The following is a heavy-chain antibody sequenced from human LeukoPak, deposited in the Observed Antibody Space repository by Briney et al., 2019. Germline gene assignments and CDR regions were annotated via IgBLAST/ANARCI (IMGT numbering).Heavy chain of an antibody. CDR2: INPRGGST. CDR1: GYTFTSHF. D-gene: IGHD5-18*01. J-gene: IGHJ6*03. V-gene: IGHV1-46*01. CDR3: ARGRGANSYGWGSYYYYYMDV. Sequence: ASVKVSCKASGYTFTSHFMHWVRQAPGQGLEWMGIINPRGGSTSYTQKFQGRVTMTRDTSTSTAYMELSSLRSEDMAVYYCARGRGANSYGWGSYYYYYMDVWGKGTTVTVSS.